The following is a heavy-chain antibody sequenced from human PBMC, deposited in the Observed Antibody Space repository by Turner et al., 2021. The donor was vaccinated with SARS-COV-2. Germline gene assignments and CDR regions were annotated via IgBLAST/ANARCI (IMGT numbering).Heavy chain of an antibody. Sequence: QVQLQQWGAGLFQPSETLSLTCAVYGGSSGDDSWTWVRQPPGKGLEWIGEIGPSGSTNYSPALESRLTISVDRSNNQLFLQLSSLTAADTAVYYCARRGPHTGWSFDYWGQGTLVTVSS. CDR3: ARRGPHTGWSFDY. CDR1: GGSSGDDS. J-gene: IGHJ4*02. CDR2: IGPSGST. V-gene: IGHV4-34*01. D-gene: IGHD6-19*01.